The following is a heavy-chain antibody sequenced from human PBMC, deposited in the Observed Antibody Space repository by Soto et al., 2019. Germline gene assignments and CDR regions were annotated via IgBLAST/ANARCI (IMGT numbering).Heavy chain of an antibody. CDR1: GGTFSSYA. D-gene: IGHD5-12*01. V-gene: IGHV1-69*06. CDR2: IVPLFRTT. CDR3: ERGGYSRPWSILLARSGLAV. Sequence: QVQLVQSGAEAKKPGSSVKVSCKTSGGTFSSYAISWVRQAPGQGLEWMGGIVPLFRTTNYAQKFQGRVTIPADTSTYTGYMGRGGLRSGDTAVFYCERGGYSRPWSILLARSGLAVGGKGTTVTVSS. J-gene: IGHJ6*04.